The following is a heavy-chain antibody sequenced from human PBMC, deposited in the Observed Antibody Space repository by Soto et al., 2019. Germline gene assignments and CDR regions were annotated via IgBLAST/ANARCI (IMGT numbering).Heavy chain of an antibody. CDR1: GFTFSSYS. CDR3: AKGGRALNFYYYGMDV. J-gene: IGHJ6*02. Sequence: PGVLLRLSCAAFGFTFSSYSMNCIRQAQGKGLEWVSYMSSSGNNINYAGSVRGRFTVSRDNAKNTLYLQMNSLRTEDTAVYYCAKGGRALNFYYYGMDVWGQGTTVTVSS. V-gene: IGHV3-48*04. CDR2: MSSSGNNI.